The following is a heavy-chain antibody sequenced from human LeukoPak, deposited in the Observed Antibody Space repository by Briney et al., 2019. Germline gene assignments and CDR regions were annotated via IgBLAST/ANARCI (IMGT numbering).Heavy chain of an antibody. CDR2: IYYSGST. V-gene: IGHV4-39*07. Sequence: SETLSLTCTVSGGSISSSTYHWGWIRQPPGKGLEWIGSIYYSGSTYYNPSLKSRVTISVDTSKNQFSLKLSSVTAADTAVYYCARSTTNYYGMDVWGQGTTVTVSS. CDR3: ARSTTNYYGMDV. D-gene: IGHD4-17*01. J-gene: IGHJ6*02. CDR1: GGSISSSTYH.